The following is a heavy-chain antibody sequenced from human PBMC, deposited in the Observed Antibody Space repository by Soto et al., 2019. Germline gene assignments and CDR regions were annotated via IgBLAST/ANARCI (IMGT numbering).Heavy chain of an antibody. J-gene: IGHJ3*02. CDR1: GFTFSSYS. Sequence: PGGSLRLSCAASGFTFSSYSMNWVRQAPGKGLEWVSSISSSSSNIYYADSVKGRFTISRDNAKNSLYLQMNSLRAEDTAVYYCAKVGNYDSSVPSSHPDPFDIWGQGTMVTVSS. CDR2: ISSSSSNI. V-gene: IGHV3-21*04. D-gene: IGHD3-22*01. CDR3: AKVGNYDSSVPSSHPDPFDI.